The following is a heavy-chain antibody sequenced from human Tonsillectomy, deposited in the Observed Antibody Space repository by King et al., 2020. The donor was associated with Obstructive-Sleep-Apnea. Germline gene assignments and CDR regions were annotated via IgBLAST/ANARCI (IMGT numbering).Heavy chain of an antibody. V-gene: IGHV3-30*18. Sequence: VQLVESGGGVVQPGRSLRLSCAASGFTFSIYGMHWVRQAPGKGLKWVAVMSYDGSHKYYVDSVKGRFTISRDNSKNTLYLQMHSLRAEDTALYFCAKDLFYYGSGSRATYFDYWGQGTLVTVSS. CDR3: AKDLFYYGSGSRATYFDY. CDR1: GFTFSIYG. CDR2: MSYDGSHK. D-gene: IGHD3-10*01. J-gene: IGHJ4*02.